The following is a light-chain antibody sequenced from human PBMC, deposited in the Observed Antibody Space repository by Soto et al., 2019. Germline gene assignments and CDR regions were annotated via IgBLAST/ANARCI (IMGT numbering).Light chain of an antibody. CDR3: QQFGSGRWP. Sequence: EIVLTQSPGTLSLSPGERATLSCRASQSVSSSYLAWYQQKLGQAPRLLIYGASSRATGIPDRFSGSGSGTDFTLTISRLEPEDFAVYYCQQFGSGRWPFGQGTKVEIK. CDR1: QSVSSSY. J-gene: IGKJ1*01. CDR2: GAS. V-gene: IGKV3-20*01.